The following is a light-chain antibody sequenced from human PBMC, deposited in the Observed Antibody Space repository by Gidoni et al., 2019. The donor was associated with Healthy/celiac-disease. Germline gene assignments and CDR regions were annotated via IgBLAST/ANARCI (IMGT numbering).Light chain of an antibody. V-gene: IGLV3-1*01. J-gene: IGLJ2*01. CDR3: QAWDSSTAYVV. Sequence: SYELTQPPPVPVSQGQTASITCAGDKLGDKYACWHQQKPGRSPVLVIYQDSKRPSGNPQRFSGSNSGNTATLTISGTQAMDEADYYCQAWDSSTAYVVFGGGTKLTV. CDR2: QDS. CDR1: KLGDKY.